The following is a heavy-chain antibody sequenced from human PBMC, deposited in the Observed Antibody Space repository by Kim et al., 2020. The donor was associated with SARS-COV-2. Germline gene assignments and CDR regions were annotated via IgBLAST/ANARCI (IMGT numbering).Heavy chain of an antibody. CDR2: ISSSSSYI. V-gene: IGHV3-21*01. Sequence: GGSLRLSCAASGFTFSSYSMNWVRQAPGKGLEWVSSISSSSSYIYYADSVKGRFTISRDNAKNSLYLQMNSLRAEDTAVYYCARDQPHRIAAAGRGYYYYGMDVWGQGTTVTVSS. CDR1: GFTFSSYS. D-gene: IGHD6-13*01. J-gene: IGHJ6*02. CDR3: ARDQPHRIAAAGRGYYYYGMDV.